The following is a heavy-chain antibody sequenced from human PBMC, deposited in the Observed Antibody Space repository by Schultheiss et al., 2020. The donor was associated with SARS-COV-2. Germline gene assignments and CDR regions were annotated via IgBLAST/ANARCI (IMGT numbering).Heavy chain of an antibody. Sequence: ASVKVSCKASGYTFTGYYMHWVRQAPGQGLEWMGWISAYNGNTNYAQKLQGRVTMTRDTSTSTVYMELSSLRSEDTAVYYCARVGEMATIHMGAFDIWGQGTMVTVSS. D-gene: IGHD5-24*01. J-gene: IGHJ3*02. CDR3: ARVGEMATIHMGAFDI. V-gene: IGHV1-18*04. CDR2: ISAYNGNT. CDR1: GYTFTGYY.